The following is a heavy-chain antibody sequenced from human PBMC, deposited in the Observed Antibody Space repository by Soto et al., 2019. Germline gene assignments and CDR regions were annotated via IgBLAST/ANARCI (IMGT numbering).Heavy chain of an antibody. CDR1: GGTFSSYA. CDR2: IIPIFGTA. D-gene: IGHD3-22*01. J-gene: IGHJ6*02. V-gene: IGHV1-69*12. CDR3: ARDPERVTMIPYYYGMDV. Sequence: QVQLVQSGAEVKKPGSSVKVSCKASGGTFSSYAISWVRQAPGQGLEWMGGIIPIFGTANYAQKFQGRVAITADEATSTAYRELSSLRSEDTAVYYCARDPERVTMIPYYYGMDVWGQGTTVTVSS.